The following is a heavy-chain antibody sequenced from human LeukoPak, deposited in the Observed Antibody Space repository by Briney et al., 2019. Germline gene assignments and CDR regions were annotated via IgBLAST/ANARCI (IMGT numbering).Heavy chain of an antibody. Sequence: SQTLSLTCSVSGGSISSGGYYWNWIRQYPGKGLEWIGYIYYSGSTYYNPSLKSRVTISVDTSKNQFSLKLSSVTAADTAVYYCARGEEYSGDDVSWFDPWGQGTLVTVSS. V-gene: IGHV4-31*03. CDR1: GGSISSGGYY. D-gene: IGHD5-12*01. J-gene: IGHJ5*02. CDR3: ARGEEYSGDDVSWFDP. CDR2: IYYSGST.